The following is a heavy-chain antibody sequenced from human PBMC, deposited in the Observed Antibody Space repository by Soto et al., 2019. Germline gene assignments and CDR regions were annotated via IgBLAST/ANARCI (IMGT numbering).Heavy chain of an antibody. J-gene: IGHJ3*02. V-gene: IGHV4-59*01. CDR1: GGAIRSYY. D-gene: IGHD1-26*01. CDR3: ETFQKMALVRVGAFDI. CDR2: IDYTGSP. Sequence: SETLSLTCSVSGGAIRSYYWSWLRQPPGKGLEWIGNIDYTGSPNYNASLKSRVTISVDTSQSQFSLKMSSVTAADTAVYYCETFQKMALVRVGAFDIWGQGTMVTVS.